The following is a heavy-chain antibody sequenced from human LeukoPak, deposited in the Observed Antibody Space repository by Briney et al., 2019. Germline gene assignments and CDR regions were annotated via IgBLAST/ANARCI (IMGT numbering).Heavy chain of an antibody. D-gene: IGHD3-22*01. CDR2: ISNDGSRK. Sequence: GGSLRLSCAPSGFTFSRHGMHWVRQAPGKGLEWVAIISNDGSRKYYAHSVEGRFTISRDNSKNTLYLQMDSLRAEDTAVYYCARFDGDSSGYSYYFDYWGQGTLVTVSS. CDR3: ARFDGDSSGYSYYFDY. CDR1: GFTFSRHG. V-gene: IGHV3-30*03. J-gene: IGHJ4*02.